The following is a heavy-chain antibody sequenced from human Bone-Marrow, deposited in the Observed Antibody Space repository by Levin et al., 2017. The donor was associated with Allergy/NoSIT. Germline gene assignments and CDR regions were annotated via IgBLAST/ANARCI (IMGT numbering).Heavy chain of an antibody. CDR1: GFTFSSYK. D-gene: IGHD5-24*01. J-gene: IGHJ6*02. Sequence: GGSLRLSCAASGFTFSSYKMHWVRQAPGKGLEWVAVISYDGSNKYYADSVKGRFTISRDNSKNTLDLQMNSLRGEDTAVYYCVRIRDSYYHHDMDVWGQGTTVTVSS. CDR3: VRIRDSYYHHDMDV. V-gene: IGHV3-30-3*01. CDR2: ISYDGSNK.